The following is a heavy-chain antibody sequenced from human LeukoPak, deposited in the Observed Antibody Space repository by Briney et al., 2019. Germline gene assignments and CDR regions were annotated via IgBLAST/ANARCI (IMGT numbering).Heavy chain of an antibody. J-gene: IGHJ4*02. V-gene: IGHV1-69*13. CDR1: GYTFTGYY. CDR3: ARDDCSGGSCYFDY. D-gene: IGHD2-15*01. Sequence: SVKVSCKASGYTFTGYYMHWVRQAPGQGLEWMGGIIPIFGTANYAQKFQGRVTITADESTSTAYMELSSLRSEDTAVYYCARDDCSGGSCYFDYWGQGTLVTVSS. CDR2: IIPIFGTA.